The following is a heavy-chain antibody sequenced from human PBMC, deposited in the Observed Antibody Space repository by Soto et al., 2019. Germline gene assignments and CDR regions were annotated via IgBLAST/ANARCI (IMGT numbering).Heavy chain of an antibody. CDR3: ARAISRRWFFRGMDV. V-gene: IGHV4-30-4*01. CDR2: IYYSGST. Sequence: SETLSLTCTVSGGSISSYYWSWIRQPPGKGLEWIGYIYYSGSTYYNPSLKSRVTISVDTSKNQFSLKLSSVTAADTAVYYCARAISRRWFFRGMDVWGQGTTVTVSS. D-gene: IGHD3-10*01. J-gene: IGHJ6*02. CDR1: GGSISSYY.